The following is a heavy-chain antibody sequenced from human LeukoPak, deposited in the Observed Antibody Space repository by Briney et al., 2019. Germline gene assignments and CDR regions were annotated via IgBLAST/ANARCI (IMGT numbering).Heavy chain of an antibody. Sequence: GRSLRPSCAASGFTFSSYGMHWVRQAPGKGLEWVAVISYDGSNKYYADSVKGRFTISRDNSKDTLYLQMNSLRAEDTAVYYCAKEGGYEPDYWGQGTLVTVSS. CDR1: GFTFSSYG. V-gene: IGHV3-30*18. J-gene: IGHJ4*02. D-gene: IGHD5-12*01. CDR3: AKEGGYEPDY. CDR2: ISYDGSNK.